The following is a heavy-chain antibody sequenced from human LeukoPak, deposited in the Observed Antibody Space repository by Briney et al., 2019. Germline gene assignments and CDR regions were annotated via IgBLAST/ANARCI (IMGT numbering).Heavy chain of an antibody. CDR3: TRGSSGWPHFDY. J-gene: IGHJ4*02. CDR2: IYTGGNT. D-gene: IGHD6-19*01. V-gene: IGHV3-66*01. CDR1: GFTVSSND. Sequence: GGSLRLSCAASGFTVSSNDMSWVRQAPGKGLEWVSIIYTGGNTYYADSVKGRFAISRDNLKNTLYLQMNSLRAEDTAVYYCTRGSSGWPHFDYWGQGTLVTVSS.